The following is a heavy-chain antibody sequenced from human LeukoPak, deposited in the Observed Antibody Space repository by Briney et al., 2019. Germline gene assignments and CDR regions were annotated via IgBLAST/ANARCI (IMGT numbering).Heavy chain of an antibody. V-gene: IGHV3-7*01. CDR3: AGDGDGSGYYPFEY. J-gene: IGHJ4*02. CDR1: GFTFRNAW. D-gene: IGHD3-22*01. Sequence: PGGSLRLSCAASGFTFRNAWMSWVRQAPGKGLEWVANINQDGSEKYYVDSVKGRFTISRDNAKNSLYLQMNSLRAEDTAVYYCAGDGDGSGYYPFEYWGQGTLVTVSS. CDR2: INQDGSEK.